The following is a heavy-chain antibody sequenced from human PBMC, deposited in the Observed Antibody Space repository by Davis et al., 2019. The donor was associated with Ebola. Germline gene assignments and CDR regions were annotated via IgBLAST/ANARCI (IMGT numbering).Heavy chain of an antibody. D-gene: IGHD3-3*02. CDR2: IYPDDSDT. CDR1: GYSFTTYW. Sequence: GGSLRLSCKGSGYSFTTYWIAWVRQTPAKGLEWMGIIYPDDSDTRYSPSFQGQVTISADESISTAYLQWSSLKASDTAMYYCARGTSLARNFDNWGQGTLVTVSS. J-gene: IGHJ4*02. CDR3: ARGTSLARNFDN. V-gene: IGHV5-51*01.